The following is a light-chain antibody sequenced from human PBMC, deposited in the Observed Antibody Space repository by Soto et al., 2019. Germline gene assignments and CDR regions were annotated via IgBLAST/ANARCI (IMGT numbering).Light chain of an antibody. CDR2: DVS. CDR3: QQGTDTRPWT. CDR1: QSIGLA. Sequence: ESVLKQSPDTLALSAGERATXSCRASQSIGLAIAWYQHKPFQAPRLLIFDVSQRATGIPARFRGRRSGTDFTLSIRSLEPEDSAVYYCQQGTDTRPWTCSEGTEVDIK. V-gene: IGKV3-11*01. J-gene: IGKJ1*01.